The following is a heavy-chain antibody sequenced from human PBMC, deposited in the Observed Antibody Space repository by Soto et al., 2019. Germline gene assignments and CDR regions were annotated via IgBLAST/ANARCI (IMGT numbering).Heavy chain of an antibody. D-gene: IGHD6-19*01. CDR1: GFTFSSYG. CDR3: AKDAFLPGALTGIAVAGYFQH. V-gene: IGHV3-30*18. Sequence: GGSLRLSCAASGFTFSSYGMHWVRQAPGKGLEWVAVISYDGSNKYYADSVKGRFTISRDNSKNTLYLQMNSLRAEDTAVYYCAKDAFLPGALTGIAVAGYFQHWGQGTLVTVSS. J-gene: IGHJ1*01. CDR2: ISYDGSNK.